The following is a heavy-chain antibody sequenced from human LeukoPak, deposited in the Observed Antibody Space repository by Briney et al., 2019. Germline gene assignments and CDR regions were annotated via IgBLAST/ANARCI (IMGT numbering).Heavy chain of an antibody. V-gene: IGHV3-48*01. J-gene: IGHJ4*02. CDR3: TRDWAAAGRVFDY. CDR1: GFTFSSYS. Sequence: PGGSLRLSCAASGFTFSSYSMNWVRPAPGKGLEWVSHIGSSTSTIYYADSVKGRFTISRDNGKNSLYLQMNSLRAEDTAVYYCTRDWAAAGRVFDYWGQGTLVTVSS. CDR2: IGSSTSTI. D-gene: IGHD6-13*01.